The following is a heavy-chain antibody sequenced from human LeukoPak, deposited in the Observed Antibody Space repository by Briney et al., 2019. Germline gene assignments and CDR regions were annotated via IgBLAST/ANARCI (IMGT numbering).Heavy chain of an antibody. J-gene: IGHJ6*03. CDR2: ISYDGSNK. CDR1: GFTFSSYA. Sequence: SGGSLRLSCAASGFTFSSYAMHWVRQAPGKGLEWVAVISYDGSNKYYADSVKGRFTISRDNSKNTLYLQMNSLRAEDTAVYYCARGTYYDFWSGYLYYYYYMDVWGKGTTVTVSS. CDR3: ARGTYYDFWSGYLYYYYYMDV. V-gene: IGHV3-30*04. D-gene: IGHD3-3*01.